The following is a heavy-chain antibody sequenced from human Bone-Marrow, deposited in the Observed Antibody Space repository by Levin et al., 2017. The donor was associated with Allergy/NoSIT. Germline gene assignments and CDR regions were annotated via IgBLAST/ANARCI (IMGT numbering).Heavy chain of an antibody. CDR1: GGSITEYY. Sequence: SETLSLTCTVSGGSITEYYWTWIRQSAGKGLEWIGRISSSGSTDYTPSLESRVTMSIDTSKNQFSLKLGSVTAADTAIYYCAREEIELWFFDLWGRGTLVAVSS. D-gene: IGHD5-24*01. V-gene: IGHV4-4*07. J-gene: IGHJ2*01. CDR3: AREEIELWFFDL. CDR2: ISSSGST.